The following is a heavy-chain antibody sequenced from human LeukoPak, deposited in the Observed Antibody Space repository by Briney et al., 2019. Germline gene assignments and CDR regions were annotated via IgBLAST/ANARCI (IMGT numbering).Heavy chain of an antibody. CDR3: AKDLDYGGYSGPFDY. CDR1: GFTFSSYA. J-gene: IGHJ4*02. V-gene: IGHV3-30*18. Sequence: GGSLRLSCGASGFTFSSYAMSWVRQAPGKGLEWVAVISYDGSKKYYADSVKGRFTISRDNSRNTLYLQMNSLRAEDTAVYYCAKDLDYGGYSGPFDYWGQGTLVTVSS. D-gene: IGHD4-23*01. CDR2: ISYDGSKK.